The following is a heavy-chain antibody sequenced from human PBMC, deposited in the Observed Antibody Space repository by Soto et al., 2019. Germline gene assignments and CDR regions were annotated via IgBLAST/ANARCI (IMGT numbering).Heavy chain of an antibody. V-gene: IGHV3-23*01. J-gene: IGHJ4*02. CDR1: GFTFSSYA. Sequence: GGSLRLSCAASGFTFSSYAMTWVRQAPGKGLEWVSAVSGSGSNTYYADSVKGRFTISRDNSKNTLYLQMNSLRAEDTAVYYCARDSRGVLLWFGELYYWGQGTLVTVSS. D-gene: IGHD3-10*01. CDR2: VSGSGSNT. CDR3: ARDSRGVLLWFGELYY.